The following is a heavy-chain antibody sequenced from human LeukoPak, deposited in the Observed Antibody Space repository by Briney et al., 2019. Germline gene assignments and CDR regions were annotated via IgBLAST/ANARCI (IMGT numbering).Heavy chain of an antibody. D-gene: IGHD6-19*01. J-gene: IGHJ4*02. Sequence: GRSLRLSCAASGFTFDDYAMHWVRQAPGKGLEWVSGISWNSGSIGYADSVKGRFTISRDNAKNSLYLQMNSLRAEDTALYYCAKESSSGWYCRFDYWGQGTLVTVSS. CDR1: GFTFDDYA. CDR3: AKESSSGWYCRFDY. V-gene: IGHV3-9*01. CDR2: ISWNSGSI.